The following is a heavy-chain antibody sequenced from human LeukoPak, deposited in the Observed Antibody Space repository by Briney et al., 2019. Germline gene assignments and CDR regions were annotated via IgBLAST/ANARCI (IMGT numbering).Heavy chain of an antibody. D-gene: IGHD3-22*01. J-gene: IGHJ4*02. Sequence: GASVKVSCKASGYTFTDYYMHWVRQAPGQGLEWMGWINPNNGGTNYAQKFQGRVTMTRDTSISTAYMELSRLRSDDTAVYYCARASYYYDSSGYPGYYFDYWGQGTLVTVSS. CDR1: GYTFTDYY. CDR3: ARASYYYDSSGYPGYYFDY. V-gene: IGHV1-2*02. CDR2: INPNNGGT.